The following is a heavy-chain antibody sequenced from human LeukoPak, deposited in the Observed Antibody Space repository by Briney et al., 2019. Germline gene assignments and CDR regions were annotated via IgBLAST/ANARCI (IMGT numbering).Heavy chain of an antibody. Sequence: ASVKVSCKASGYTFTAYYMHWVRQAPGQGLEWVGWINPYSGGTNYAQKFQGRVTMTRDTSISTAYMELRRLRSDDTAVYYCAKDAAGYGSSWWAPTPHYYYYYMDVWGQGTTVTVSS. CDR2: INPYSGGT. V-gene: IGHV1-2*02. CDR3: AKDAAGYGSSWWAPTPHYYYYYMDV. CDR1: GYTFTAYY. J-gene: IGHJ6*03. D-gene: IGHD6-13*01.